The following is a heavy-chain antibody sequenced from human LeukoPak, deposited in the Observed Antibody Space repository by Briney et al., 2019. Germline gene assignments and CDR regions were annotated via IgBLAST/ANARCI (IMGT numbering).Heavy chain of an antibody. Sequence: SETLSLTCTVSGGSISSGGYYWSWIRQPPGKGLEWIGYIYHSGSTYYNPSLKSRVTISVDRSKNQFSLKLSSVTAADTAVYYCARVRLIAAAGYYFDYWGQGTLVTVSS. D-gene: IGHD6-13*01. V-gene: IGHV4-30-2*01. J-gene: IGHJ4*02. CDR3: ARVRLIAAAGYYFDY. CDR1: GGSISSGGYY. CDR2: IYHSGST.